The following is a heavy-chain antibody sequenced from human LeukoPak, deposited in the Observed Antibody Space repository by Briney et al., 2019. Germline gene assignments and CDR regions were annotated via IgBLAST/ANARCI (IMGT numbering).Heavy chain of an antibody. CDR1: GGYISGYY. V-gene: IGHV4-59*01. CDR2: VYYNGST. J-gene: IGHJ4*02. Sequence: SETLSLTCTVSGGYISGYYWSWIRQPPGKGLEWIGEVYYNGSTSHNPSPKSRLTISVDTSKKQFSLNLSSVTAADTAVYYCARDFHSRYGGRYLDYWGQGTLVTVSS. CDR3: ARDFHSRYGGRYLDY. D-gene: IGHD1-26*01.